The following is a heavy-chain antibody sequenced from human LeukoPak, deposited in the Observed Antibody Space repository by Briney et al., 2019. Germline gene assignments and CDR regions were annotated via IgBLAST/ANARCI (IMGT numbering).Heavy chain of an antibody. CDR1: GFTLSSYG. CDR3: AKDRGTTAYYYFYMDV. V-gene: IGHV3-30*02. CDR2: IRYDGSNK. Sequence: GGSLRLSCAASGFTLSSYGMHWVRRAPGKGLEWVAFIRYDGSNKYYADSVKGRFTISRDNSKNTLYLQMNSLRAEDTAVYYCAKDRGTTAYYYFYMDVWGKGTTVTVSS. D-gene: IGHD1-26*01. J-gene: IGHJ6*03.